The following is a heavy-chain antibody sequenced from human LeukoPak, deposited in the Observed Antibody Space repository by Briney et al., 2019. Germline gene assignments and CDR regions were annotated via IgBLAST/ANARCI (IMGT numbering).Heavy chain of an antibody. D-gene: IGHD6-19*01. CDR3: AKGPSSGWFFDY. J-gene: IGHJ4*02. Sequence: GGSLRLSCAASGFTFSSYAMSWVRQAPGKGLEWVAVISYDGSNKYYADSVKGRFTISRDNSKNTLYLQMNSLRAEDTAVYYCAKGPSSGWFFDYWGQGTLVTVSS. CDR1: GFTFSSYA. V-gene: IGHV3-30*18. CDR2: ISYDGSNK.